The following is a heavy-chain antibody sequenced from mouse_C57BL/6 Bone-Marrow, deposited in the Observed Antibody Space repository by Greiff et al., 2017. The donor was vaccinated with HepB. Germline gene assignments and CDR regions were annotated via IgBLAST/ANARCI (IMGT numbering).Heavy chain of an antibody. J-gene: IGHJ2*01. V-gene: IGHV1-61*01. D-gene: IGHD2-1*01. Sequence: VQLQQPGAELVRPGSSVKLSCKASGHTFTSYWMDWVKQRPGQGLEWIGNIYPSDSETHYNQKFKDKATLTVDKSSSTAYMQLSSLTSEDSAVYYCARQTVYYGNYYYFDYWGQGTTLTVSS. CDR2: IYPSDSET. CDR3: ARQTVYYGNYYYFDY. CDR1: GHTFTSYW.